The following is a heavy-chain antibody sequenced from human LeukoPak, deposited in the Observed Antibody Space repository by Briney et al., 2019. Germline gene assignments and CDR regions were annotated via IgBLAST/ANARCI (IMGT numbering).Heavy chain of an antibody. V-gene: IGHV3-7*01. CDR2: IKQDGSEK. D-gene: IGHD3-22*01. Sequence: GGSLRLPCAASGFTFYNYWMTWVRQAPGKGLEWVANIKQDGSEKYYVDSVKGRFTISRDNAKNSLYLQMNSLRAEDTAVYYCARELYYYDSSGYRAEYFQHWGQGTLVTVSS. CDR3: ARELYYYDSSGYRAEYFQH. CDR1: GFTFYNYW. J-gene: IGHJ1*01.